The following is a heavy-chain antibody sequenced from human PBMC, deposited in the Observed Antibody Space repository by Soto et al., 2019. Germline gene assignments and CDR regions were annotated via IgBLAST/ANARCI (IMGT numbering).Heavy chain of an antibody. Sequence: QITLKESGPTLVKPTQTLTLTCTFSGFSLSTGAVGVGWIRQPPGEALEWLALVYYNDDIRYSPSLKDRLTITKDTSKNQVVLTLTNMDLVDTATYFCAHGRSVGPTYYFEYWGQGTLVTVSS. CDR1: GFSLSTGAVG. CDR3: AHGRSVGPTYYFEY. CDR2: VYYNDDI. J-gene: IGHJ4*02. D-gene: IGHD3-3*01. V-gene: IGHV2-5*01.